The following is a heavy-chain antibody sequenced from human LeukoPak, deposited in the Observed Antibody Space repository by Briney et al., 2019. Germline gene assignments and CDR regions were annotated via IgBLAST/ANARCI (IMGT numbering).Heavy chain of an antibody. J-gene: IGHJ4*02. CDR1: GFTFDDYG. D-gene: IGHD2-2*01. Sequence: GGSLRLSCAASGFTFDDYGMSWVRQAPGKGLEWVSGINLNGGSTGYADSVKGRFTISRDNAKNSLYLQMNSLRAEDTALYYCARVYCSSTSCYGGAYFDYWGQGTLVTVPS. V-gene: IGHV3-20*04. CDR3: ARVYCSSTSCYGGAYFDY. CDR2: INLNGGST.